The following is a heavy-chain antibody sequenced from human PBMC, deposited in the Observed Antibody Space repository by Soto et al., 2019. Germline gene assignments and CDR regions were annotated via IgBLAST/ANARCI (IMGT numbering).Heavy chain of an antibody. V-gene: IGHV3-21*01. CDR2: ISSGSTYI. J-gene: IGHJ3*02. CDR3: AKEVVVAATLDGFDI. Sequence: GGSLRLSCEASGSTFRNYAMNWVRQAPGKGLEWVSSISSGSTYIFYADSVKGRFTISRDDAKTSLYLQMNTLRAEDTAVYYCAKEVVVAATLDGFDIWGQGTMVTVSS. CDR1: GSTFRNYA. D-gene: IGHD2-15*01.